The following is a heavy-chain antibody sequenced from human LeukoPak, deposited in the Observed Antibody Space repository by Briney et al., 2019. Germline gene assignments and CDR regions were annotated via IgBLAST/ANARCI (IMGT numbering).Heavy chain of an antibody. D-gene: IGHD3-10*01. CDR2: IYYSGGT. V-gene: IGHV4-59*01. CDR3: ARGGLVARGPLYAFDI. J-gene: IGHJ3*02. CDR1: GGSISNYY. Sequence: PSETLSLTCTVSGGSISNYYWSWIRQPPGKGLEWIGYIYYSGGTNYNPSLKSRVTISVDTSKNQFSLKLSSVTAADTAVYYCARGGLVARGPLYAFDIWGQGTMVTVSS.